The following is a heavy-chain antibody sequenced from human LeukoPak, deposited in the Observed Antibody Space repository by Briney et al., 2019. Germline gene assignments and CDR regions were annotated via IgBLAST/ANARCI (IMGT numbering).Heavy chain of an antibody. CDR2: MNPNSGNT. CDR1: GYTFTSYD. Sequence: ASVKVSCKASGYTFTSYDINWVRQATGQGLEWMGWMNPNSGNTGYAQKFRGRVTMTRNTSISTAYMELSSLRSEDTAVYYCARGVRVRGVIIMYYFDYWGQGTLVTVSS. D-gene: IGHD3-10*01. J-gene: IGHJ4*02. V-gene: IGHV1-8*01. CDR3: ARGVRVRGVIIMYYFDY.